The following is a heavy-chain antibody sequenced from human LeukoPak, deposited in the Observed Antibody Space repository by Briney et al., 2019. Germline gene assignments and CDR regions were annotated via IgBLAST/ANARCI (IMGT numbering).Heavy chain of an antibody. CDR1: CCPFSIFG. CDR3: ARDGSTYTINFYPALDA. V-gene: IGHV3-33*01. D-gene: IGHD1-26*01. Sequence: GGSLRLSCAASCCPFSIFGRHGVGRAPGKGLEGVAVVWHDGNQEYYAGSVKGRFTIPKDNSKHTVYLQMNSPRAEDTATYYCARDGSTYTINFYPALDAWGQGTMVTVSS. J-gene: IGHJ3*01. CDR2: VWHDGNQE.